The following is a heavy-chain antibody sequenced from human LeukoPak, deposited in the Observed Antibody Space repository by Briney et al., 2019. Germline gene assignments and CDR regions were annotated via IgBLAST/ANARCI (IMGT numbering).Heavy chain of an antibody. CDR3: ARGRSSGWYGLDYYYYYGMDV. D-gene: IGHD6-19*01. CDR1: GYTFTSYG. V-gene: IGHV1-18*01. Sequence: ASVKVSCKASGYTFTSYGISWVRQAPGQGLEWMGWISAYNGNTNYAQKLQGRVTMTTDTSTSTASMELRSLRSDDTAVYYCARGRSSGWYGLDYYYYYGMDVWGQGTTVTVSS. CDR2: ISAYNGNT. J-gene: IGHJ6*02.